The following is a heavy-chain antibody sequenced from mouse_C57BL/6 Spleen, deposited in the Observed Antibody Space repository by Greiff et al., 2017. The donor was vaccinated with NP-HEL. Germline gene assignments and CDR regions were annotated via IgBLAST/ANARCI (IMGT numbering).Heavy chain of an antibody. J-gene: IGHJ4*01. CDR1: GFTFSDYG. CDR3: ARYYYGSRGYAMDY. Sequence: DVMLVESGGGLVKPGGSLKLSCAASGFTFSDYGMHWVRQAPEKGLEWVAYISSGSSTIYYADTVKGRFTISRDNAKNTLFLQMTSLRSEDTAMYYCARYYYGSRGYAMDYWGQGTSVTVSS. CDR2: ISSGSSTI. D-gene: IGHD1-1*01. V-gene: IGHV5-17*01.